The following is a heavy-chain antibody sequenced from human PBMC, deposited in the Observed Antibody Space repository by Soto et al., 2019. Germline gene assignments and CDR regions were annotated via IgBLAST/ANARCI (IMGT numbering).Heavy chain of an antibody. CDR3: ASHHRPDTFHYYGMDV. CDR2: INHSGST. Sequence: SETLSLTCAVYGGSFSCYYWTWIRQPPGKGLEWIGEINHSGSTNYNPSLKSRVTISVDAAKNQFSLKVSSVTAADTAVYYCASHHRPDTFHYYGMDVWGQGTTVTVSS. CDR1: GGSFSCYY. J-gene: IGHJ6*02. V-gene: IGHV4-34*01.